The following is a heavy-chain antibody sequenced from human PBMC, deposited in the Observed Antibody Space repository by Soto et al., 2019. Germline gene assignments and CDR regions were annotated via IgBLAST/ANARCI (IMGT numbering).Heavy chain of an antibody. J-gene: IGHJ6*02. CDR2: INAGNGNT. CDR1: GYTFTGYA. Sequence: ASVKVSCKASGYTFTGYAMHWVRQAPGQRLEWMGWINAGNGNTKYSQKFQGRVTITRDTSASTVYMELRNLRSDDTAVYYCARCIQQDYYYGMDVSGQGTTVTVSS. V-gene: IGHV1-3*01. CDR3: ARCIQQDYYYGMDV. D-gene: IGHD5-18*01.